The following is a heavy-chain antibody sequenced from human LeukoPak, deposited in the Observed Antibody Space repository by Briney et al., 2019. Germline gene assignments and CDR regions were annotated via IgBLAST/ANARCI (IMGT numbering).Heavy chain of an antibody. J-gene: IGHJ4*02. CDR3: ATSYGDGSLY. V-gene: IGHV3-30-3*01. Sequence: PGGSLRLSCAASGFTFSSYAMHWVRQAPGKGLEWVAVISYDGSNKYYADSVKGRFTISRDNSKNTLYLQMNSLRAEDTAVYYCATSYGDGSLYWGQGTLVTVSS. CDR2: ISYDGSNK. CDR1: GFTFSSYA. D-gene: IGHD4-17*01.